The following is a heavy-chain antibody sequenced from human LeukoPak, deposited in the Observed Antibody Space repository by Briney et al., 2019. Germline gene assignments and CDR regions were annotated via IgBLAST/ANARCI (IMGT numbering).Heavy chain of an antibody. D-gene: IGHD6-13*01. Sequence: SETLSLTCTVSGGSISSSSYYWGWIRQPPGTGLEWIGSIYYSGSTYDNPSLKSRVTISVDTSKKQLSLKLSSVTAADTAVYYCARTGYSSSWHYWGQGTLVIVSS. CDR1: GGSISSSSYY. V-gene: IGHV4-39*01. CDR2: IYYSGST. J-gene: IGHJ4*02. CDR3: ARTGYSSSWHY.